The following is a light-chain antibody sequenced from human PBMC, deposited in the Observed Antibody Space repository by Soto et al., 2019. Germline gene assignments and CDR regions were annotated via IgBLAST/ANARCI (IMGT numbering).Light chain of an antibody. V-gene: IGLV1-40*01. J-gene: IGLJ3*02. Sequence: QSVLTQQPSVSGAPGQRVTISCTGSSSNIGAGYDVHWYQQLPGTAPKLLIYGNSNRPSGVPDRFSGSKSGTSASLAITGLQAEDEADYYCGTWDSDLSAEVFGGGTKLTVL. CDR3: GTWDSDLSAEV. CDR2: GNS. CDR1: SSNIGAGYD.